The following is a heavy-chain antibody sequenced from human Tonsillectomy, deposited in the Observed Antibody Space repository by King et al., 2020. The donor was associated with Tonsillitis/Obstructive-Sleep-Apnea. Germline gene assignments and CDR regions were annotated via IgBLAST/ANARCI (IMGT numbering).Heavy chain of an antibody. D-gene: IGHD6-19*01. J-gene: IGHJ4*02. V-gene: IGHV2-5*02. Sequence: ITLKESGPTLVKPTQTLTLTCAFSGFSLSTSEVGVGLIRQPPGKALEWLAPIYLDVDKLYSPSLKSRPTIPKDTSKNPVVLTMTSMDPVDTATYYCAHFWGSSSGWNYWGQGTLVTVSS. CDR3: AHFWGSSSGWNY. CDR2: IYLDVDK. CDR1: GFSLSTSEVG.